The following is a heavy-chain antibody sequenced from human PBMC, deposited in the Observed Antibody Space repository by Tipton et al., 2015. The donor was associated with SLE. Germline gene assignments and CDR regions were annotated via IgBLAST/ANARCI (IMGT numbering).Heavy chain of an antibody. D-gene: IGHD3-10*01. J-gene: IGHJ5*02. V-gene: IGHV4-4*08. CDR1: GGSISSYY. Sequence: TLSLTCTVSGGSISSYYWSWIRLTSGERLEWIEYTHTGGSTNYNPSVKSRVSISVDTSKNQFSLKLTSVTAADTGVYYCASGGYYGSGSYYGGWFDPWGQGTLVTVSS. CDR3: ASGGYYGSGSYYGGWFDP. CDR2: THTGGST.